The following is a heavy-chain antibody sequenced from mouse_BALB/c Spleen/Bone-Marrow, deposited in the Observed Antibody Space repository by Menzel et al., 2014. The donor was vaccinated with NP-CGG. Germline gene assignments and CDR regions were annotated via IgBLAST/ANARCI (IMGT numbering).Heavy chain of an antibody. CDR3: ARSLYPRAMDY. CDR1: GFTFTDYY. CDR2: IRNKANGYTT. D-gene: IGHD2-1*01. V-gene: IGHV7-3*02. Sequence: DVQLVESGGGLVQPGGSLRLSCATSGFTFTDYYMSWVRQPPGKALEWLGFIRNKANGYTTEYSASVKGRFTISRDNSQGILYLQMNTLRAEDSATYYCARSLYPRAMDYWGQGTSVTVSS. J-gene: IGHJ4*01.